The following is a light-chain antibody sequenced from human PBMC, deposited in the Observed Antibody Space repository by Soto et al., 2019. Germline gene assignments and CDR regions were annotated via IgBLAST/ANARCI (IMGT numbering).Light chain of an antibody. CDR1: QSVGSF. CDR2: DAS. V-gene: IGKV3-11*01. J-gene: IGKJ3*01. CDR3: QQRSNWPPT. Sequence: ENVLTQSPATLSLSPGERATLSCRASQSVGSFLAWYQQKPCQAPRLLISDASSRATGIPARFSGRGSGTDFTLTISSLEPEDFAVYYCQQRSNWPPTFGPGTKVDIK.